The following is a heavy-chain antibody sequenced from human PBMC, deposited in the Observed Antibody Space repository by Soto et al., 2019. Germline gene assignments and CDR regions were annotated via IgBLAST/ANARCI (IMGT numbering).Heavy chain of an antibody. V-gene: IGHV4-34*01. CDR3: ARGSARGYSGYDLAVRESYYSDY. Sequence: QVQLQQWGAGLLKPSETLSLTCAVYGGSFSGYYWSWIRQPPGKGLEWIGEINHSGSTNYNPSLKSRVTISVDTSKNQFSLKLSSVTAADTAVYYCARGSARGYSGYDLAVRESYYSDYWGQGTLVTVSS. CDR1: GGSFSGYY. CDR2: INHSGST. J-gene: IGHJ4*02. D-gene: IGHD5-12*01.